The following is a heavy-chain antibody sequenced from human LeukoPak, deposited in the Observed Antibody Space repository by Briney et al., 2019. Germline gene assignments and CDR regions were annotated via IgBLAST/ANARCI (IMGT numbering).Heavy chain of an antibody. D-gene: IGHD3-3*01. CDR1: GYTFTSYG. CDR3: ARSRMIYDVDYYYYLDV. V-gene: IGHV1-69*05. J-gene: IGHJ6*03. CDR2: LIPIFGTP. Sequence: GASVKVSCKASGYTFTSYGISWVRQAPGQGLEWMGGLIPIFGTPNYAQKFQDRVTITTDESTTTAYMELISLRSEDTAVYYCARSRMIYDVDYYYYLDVWGKGTTVVVSS.